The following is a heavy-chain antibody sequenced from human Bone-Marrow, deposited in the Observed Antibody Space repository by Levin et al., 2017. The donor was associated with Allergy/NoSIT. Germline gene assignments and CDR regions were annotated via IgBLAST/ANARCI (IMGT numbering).Heavy chain of an antibody. V-gene: IGHV3-33*01. J-gene: IGHJ4*02. CDR1: GFIFSSYG. Sequence: RPGGSLRLSCAASGFIFSSYGMHWVRQAPGKGLEWVALIWYDGSNKYYGDSMKGRFTISRDNSKNTLYLQMNSLRAEDTAVYYCARARNDFSDYGLLDYWGQGTLVTVSS. CDR2: IWYDGSNK. CDR3: ARARNDFSDYGLLDY. D-gene: IGHD4-11*01.